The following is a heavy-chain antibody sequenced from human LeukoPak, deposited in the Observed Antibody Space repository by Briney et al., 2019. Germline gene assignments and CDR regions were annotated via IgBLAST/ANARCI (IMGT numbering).Heavy chain of an antibody. CDR2: IYYSGST. D-gene: IGHD3-10*01. V-gene: IGHV4-59*01. CDR3: ASSVSPYGSGSYAH. J-gene: IGHJ4*02. Sequence: PSETLSLTCNVSGGSIRGYYWSWIRQPPGKGLEWIGYIYYSGSTNYNPSLKSRVTISVDTSKNQFSLKLSSVTAADTAVYYCASSVSPYGSGSYAHWGQGTLVTVSS. CDR1: GGSIRGYY.